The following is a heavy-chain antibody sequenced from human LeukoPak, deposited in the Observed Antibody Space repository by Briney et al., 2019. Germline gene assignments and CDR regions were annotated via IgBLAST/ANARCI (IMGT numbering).Heavy chain of an antibody. Sequence: GGSLRLSCAASGFTFSNAWMSWVRQAPGKGLEWVGRIKSKTDGGTTDYAAPVKGRFTISRDDTKNTLYLQMNSLKTEDTAVYYCTSDRYCSGGSCYLFDYWGQGTLVTVSS. D-gene: IGHD2-15*01. J-gene: IGHJ4*02. CDR2: IKSKTDGGTT. CDR1: GFTFSNAW. V-gene: IGHV3-15*01. CDR3: TSDRYCSGGSCYLFDY.